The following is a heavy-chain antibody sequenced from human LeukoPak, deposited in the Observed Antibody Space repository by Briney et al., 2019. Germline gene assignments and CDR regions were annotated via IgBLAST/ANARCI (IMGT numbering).Heavy chain of an antibody. Sequence: GGSLRLSCAASGFTFSSYGMHWVRQAPGKGLEWMAFIRYDGSNKYYADSVKGRFTISRDNSKNTLYLQMNSLRAEDTAVYYCAKDLSHYGGDAFDIWGQGTMVTVSS. CDR1: GFTFSSYG. CDR3: AKDLSHYGGDAFDI. J-gene: IGHJ3*02. V-gene: IGHV3-30*02. D-gene: IGHD4-23*01. CDR2: IRYDGSNK.